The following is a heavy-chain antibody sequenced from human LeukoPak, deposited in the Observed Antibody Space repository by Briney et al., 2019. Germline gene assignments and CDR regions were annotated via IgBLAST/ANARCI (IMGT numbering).Heavy chain of an antibody. CDR2: IIPILGIA. CDR1: GGTFSSYA. CDR3: ARVVAAAGRSDYYYYGMDV. J-gene: IGHJ6*02. V-gene: IGHV1-69*04. D-gene: IGHD6-13*01. Sequence: ASVKVSCKASGGTFSSYAISWVRQAPGQGLEWMGRIIPILGIANYAQKFQGRVTITADKSTSTAYMELSSLRSEDTAVYYCARVVAAAGRSDYYYYGMDVWGQGTTVTVSS.